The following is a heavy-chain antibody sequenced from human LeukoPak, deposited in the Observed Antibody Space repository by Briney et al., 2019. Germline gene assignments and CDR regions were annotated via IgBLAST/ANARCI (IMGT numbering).Heavy chain of an antibody. Sequence: TSETLSLTCTVSGGSISSYYWSWIRQPPGKGLEWIGYIYYSGSTNYNPSLKSRVTISVDTSKNQFSLKLSSVTAADTAVYYCARDMGYCGGDCFRNWFDPWGQGTLATVSS. J-gene: IGHJ5*02. D-gene: IGHD2-21*02. CDR3: ARDMGYCGGDCFRNWFDP. CDR2: IYYSGST. CDR1: GGSISSYY. V-gene: IGHV4-59*01.